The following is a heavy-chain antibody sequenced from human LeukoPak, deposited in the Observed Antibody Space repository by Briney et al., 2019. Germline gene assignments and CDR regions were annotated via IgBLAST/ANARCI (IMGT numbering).Heavy chain of an antibody. D-gene: IGHD6-13*01. Sequence: GASVKVSCKASGGTFSSYAISWVRQAPGQGLEWMGGIIPIFGTANYAQKFQGRVTITADKSTSTAYMELSSLRSEDTAVYYCARDQYSSSFPSEEDYWGQGTLVTVSS. J-gene: IGHJ4*02. CDR1: GGTFSSYA. CDR2: IIPIFGTA. CDR3: ARDQYSSSFPSEEDY. V-gene: IGHV1-69*06.